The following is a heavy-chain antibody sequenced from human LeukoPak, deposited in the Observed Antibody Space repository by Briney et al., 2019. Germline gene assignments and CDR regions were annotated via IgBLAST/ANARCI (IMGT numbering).Heavy chain of an antibody. CDR3: ARGDIVVVPAAMGGY. CDR1: GFTFSSYT. V-gene: IGHV3-21*01. Sequence: GGSLRLSCAASGFTFSSYTMNWVRQAPGKGLEWVSSISSSSSYIYYADSVKGRFTISRDNAKNSLYLQMNSLRAEDTAVYYCARGDIVVVPAAMGGYWGQGTLVTVSS. D-gene: IGHD2-2*01. J-gene: IGHJ4*02. CDR2: ISSSSSYI.